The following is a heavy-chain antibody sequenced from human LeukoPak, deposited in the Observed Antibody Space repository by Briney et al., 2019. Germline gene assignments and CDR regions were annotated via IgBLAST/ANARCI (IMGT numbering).Heavy chain of an antibody. Sequence: ASVKVSCTASDSTFIADGISWVRQAPGQGLEWMGWISSYNGNTNYAQKFQGRVTMTTDTSTSTAYMELRSLRSDDTAVYYCARKNWEAYDYWGQGTLVTVSS. V-gene: IGHV1-18*01. D-gene: IGHD7-27*01. CDR3: ARKNWEAYDY. J-gene: IGHJ4*02. CDR1: DSTFIADG. CDR2: ISSYNGNT.